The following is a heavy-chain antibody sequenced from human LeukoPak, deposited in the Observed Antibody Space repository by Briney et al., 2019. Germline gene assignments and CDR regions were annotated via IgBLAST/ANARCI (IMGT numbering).Heavy chain of an antibody. J-gene: IGHJ5*02. Sequence: PSETLSLTCTVSGDSITSPNYYWGWSRQPPGKGLEWIGKIYSTGITYYNPSLKSRGTISVDTSKNQFSLKLTSMTVADTAVYYCASCLSTVRLEKWFDPWGQVTQVSVSA. CDR3: ASCLSTVRLEKWFDP. V-gene: IGHV4-39*01. CDR2: IYSTGIT. D-gene: IGHD1-1*01. CDR1: GDSITSPNYY.